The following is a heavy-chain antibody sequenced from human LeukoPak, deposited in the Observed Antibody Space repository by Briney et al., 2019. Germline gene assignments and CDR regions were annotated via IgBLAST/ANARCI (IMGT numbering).Heavy chain of an antibody. J-gene: IGHJ4*02. V-gene: IGHV1-18*04. Sequence: WASVKVSCKASGYTFTSYGISWVRQAPGQGLEWMGWISAYNGNTNYAQKLQGRVTMTTDTSTSTAYMELRSLRSDDTAVYYCARGGLLYYYDSSGYYYNYWGQGTLVTVSS. D-gene: IGHD3-22*01. CDR1: GYTFTSYG. CDR3: ARGGLLYYYDSSGYYYNY. CDR2: ISAYNGNT.